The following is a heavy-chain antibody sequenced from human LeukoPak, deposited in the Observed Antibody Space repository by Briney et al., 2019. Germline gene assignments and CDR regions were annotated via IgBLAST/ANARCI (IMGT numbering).Heavy chain of an antibody. D-gene: IGHD3-22*01. CDR3: ARGLGPIYDSSGYYSGFQH. CDR2: ISPSGGST. V-gene: IGHV1-46*01. Sequence: ASVKVSCKAFGYTFTGYWMHWVRQAPGQGPEWMGVISPSGGSTIYAQKFQGRVTMTRDTSTSTVYMELSSLRSEDTAVYYCARGLGPIYDSSGYYSGFQHWGQGTLVTVSS. J-gene: IGHJ1*01. CDR1: GYTFTGYW.